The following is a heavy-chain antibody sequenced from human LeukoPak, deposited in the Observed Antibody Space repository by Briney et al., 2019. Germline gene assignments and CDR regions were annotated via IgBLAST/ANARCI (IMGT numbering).Heavy chain of an antibody. CDR2: IYYSGST. V-gene: IGHV4-39*01. CDR3: ARNASDSGTSYFDY. Sequence: SETLSITCTVSGGSISSSTYYWGWIRQPPGKGLGWIGSIYYSGSTSYNPSLKSRVTISVDTSKNQFSLKLDSVTAADTAVYYCARNASDSGTSYFDYWGQGTLVTVSS. D-gene: IGHD1-26*01. CDR1: GGSISSSTYY. J-gene: IGHJ4*02.